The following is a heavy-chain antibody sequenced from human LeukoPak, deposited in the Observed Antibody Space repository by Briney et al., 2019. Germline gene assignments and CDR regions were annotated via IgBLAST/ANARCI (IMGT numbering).Heavy chain of an antibody. D-gene: IGHD6-19*01. CDR1: GYSFITYW. V-gene: IGHV5-51*01. J-gene: IGHJ3*02. CDR3: ARPIAMAASDAFDI. CDR2: IYPGDSDT. Sequence: GESLKISCKGSGYSFITYWIGWVRQMPGKGLEWMGIIYPGDSDTRYSPSFQGQVTISADKSISTAYLQWSSLKASDTAMYYCARPIAMAASDAFDIWGQGTMVTVSS.